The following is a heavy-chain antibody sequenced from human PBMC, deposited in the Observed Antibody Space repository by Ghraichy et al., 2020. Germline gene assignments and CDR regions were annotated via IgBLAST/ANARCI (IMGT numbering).Heavy chain of an antibody. CDR1: GGSISSYY. D-gene: IGHD2-2*01. V-gene: IGHV4-59*01. CDR3: ARDVVPSATKYGLDV. J-gene: IGHJ6*02. CDR2: IYYSGST. Sequence: SQTLSLTCTVSGGSISSYYWNWIRQPPVKGLEWIGYIYYSGSTNYNSSLKSRVTISVDPSKNQFSLKLSSVTAADTAVYYCARDVVPSATKYGLDVWGQGDNVTVSS.